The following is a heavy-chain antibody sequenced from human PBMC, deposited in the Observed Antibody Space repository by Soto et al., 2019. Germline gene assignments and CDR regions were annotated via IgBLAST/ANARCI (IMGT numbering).Heavy chain of an antibody. Sequence: EVQLVESGGGLLQTGRSLRLSCAASGFTLDDYAMHWVRQAPGKGLEWVSGISWNSGSIGYADSVKGRFTISRDNAKNSLYLQMNSLRAEDTALYYCAKDRGLVLSFYFDYWGHGTLLTVFS. CDR1: GFTLDDYA. CDR3: AKDRGLVLSFYFDY. D-gene: IGHD6-19*01. CDR2: ISWNSGSI. V-gene: IGHV3-9*01. J-gene: IGHJ4*01.